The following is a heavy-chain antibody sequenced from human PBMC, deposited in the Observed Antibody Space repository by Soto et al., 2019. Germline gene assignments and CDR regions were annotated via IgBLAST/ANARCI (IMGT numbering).Heavy chain of an antibody. CDR2: FFYTGCT. J-gene: IGHJ6*01. Sequence: SETLSLTCTVSGASFTSGDFYWSWGREHPGKRLEWIGHFFYTGCTYYNPSLKSRVTISVDTSKNQFSLNLSSVTAADTATYHCVRDRLQKPEFRAYGMDVWRQGTTVTVSS. CDR1: GASFTSGDFY. D-gene: IGHD4-4*01. CDR3: VRDRLQKPEFRAYGMDV. V-gene: IGHV4-31*03.